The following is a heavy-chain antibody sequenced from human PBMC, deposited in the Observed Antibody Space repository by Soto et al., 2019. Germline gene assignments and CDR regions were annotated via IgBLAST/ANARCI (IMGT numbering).Heavy chain of an antibody. V-gene: IGHV3-23*01. CDR2: ISGSAYST. J-gene: IGHJ4*02. Sequence: EVQVLESGGGLVQPGGSLRLSCAASGFTFSSYVMNWVRQAPGKGLEWVSSISGSAYSTYYADSVKGRFTISRDNSKNTLYLQTNSLRAEDTAVYYCAKGGQQLIRTDFWGQGTLVTVSS. D-gene: IGHD6-13*01. CDR3: AKGGQQLIRTDF. CDR1: GFTFSSYV.